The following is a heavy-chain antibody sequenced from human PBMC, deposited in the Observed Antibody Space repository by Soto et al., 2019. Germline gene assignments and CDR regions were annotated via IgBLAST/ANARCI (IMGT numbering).Heavy chain of an antibody. CDR2: INSGGNT. CDR1: GFTVSTDW. CDR3: VRENYYYGMDV. V-gene: IGHV3-66*01. J-gene: IGHJ6*02. Sequence: EVQLVESGGGLVQPGGSLRLSCAASGFTVSTDWMYWVRQAPGKGLEWVSVINSGGNTYYADSVEVRCTISRDNSKNTVYLQMNSLRAEDTAVYYCVRENYYYGMDVWGQGTTVTVSS.